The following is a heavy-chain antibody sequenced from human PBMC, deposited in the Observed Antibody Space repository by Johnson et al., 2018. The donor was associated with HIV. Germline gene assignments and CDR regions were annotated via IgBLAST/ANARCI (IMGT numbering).Heavy chain of an antibody. J-gene: IGHJ3*02. Sequence: QMLLVESGGGLVKPGGSLRLSCAASGFTFSDYDMVWIRQAPGKGLEWVAAISYAGSNKYYADSVKGRFTISRDNSKNMLYLQMNSLRAEDTAVFYCGMSGVEDAAFDIWGQGTMVTVSS. CDR1: GFTFSDYD. CDR2: ISYAGSNK. D-gene: IGHD7-27*01. CDR3: GMSGVEDAAFDI. V-gene: IGHV3-30-3*01.